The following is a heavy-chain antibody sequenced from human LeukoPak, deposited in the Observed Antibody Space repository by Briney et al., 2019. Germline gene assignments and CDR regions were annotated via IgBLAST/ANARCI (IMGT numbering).Heavy chain of an antibody. Sequence: PSETLSLTCTVSGGSISGSYWSWIRQPPGKGLEWIGYVYYSGTTNYSPSLKSRVTISIDTSKKQFSLRLSSVTAADTAVYYCARGRDYTNTPFAYWGQGTLVTVSS. D-gene: IGHD2-8*01. CDR1: GGSISGSY. CDR2: VYYSGTT. V-gene: IGHV4-59*01. CDR3: ARGRDYTNTPFAY. J-gene: IGHJ4*02.